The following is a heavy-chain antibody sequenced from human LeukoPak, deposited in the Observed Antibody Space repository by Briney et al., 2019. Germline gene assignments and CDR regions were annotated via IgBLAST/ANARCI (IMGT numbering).Heavy chain of an antibody. D-gene: IGHD2-2*01. Sequence: SETLSLTCAVSGYSISSGYYWGWIRQPPGKGLEWIGSIYHTGCIYYNPSLKSRVTISVDTSKNQFSLRLSSVTAADTAVYYCAGSTSRETFGYWGQGTLVTVSS. V-gene: IGHV4-38-2*01. CDR2: IYHTGCI. J-gene: IGHJ4*02. CDR1: GYSISSGYY. CDR3: AGSTSRETFGY.